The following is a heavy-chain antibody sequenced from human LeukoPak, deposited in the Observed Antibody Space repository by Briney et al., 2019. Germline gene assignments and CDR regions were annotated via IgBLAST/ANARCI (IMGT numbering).Heavy chain of an antibody. CDR2: IYHSGST. D-gene: IGHD6-13*01. CDR1: GYSISSGYY. CDR3: SVAAAGIEDFQH. Sequence: SETLSLTCTVSGYSISSGYYWGWIRQPPGKGLEWIGSIYHSGSTYYNPSLKSRVTISVDTSKNQFSLKLSSVTAADTAVYYCSVAAAGIEDFQHWGQGTLVTVSS. J-gene: IGHJ1*01. V-gene: IGHV4-38-2*02.